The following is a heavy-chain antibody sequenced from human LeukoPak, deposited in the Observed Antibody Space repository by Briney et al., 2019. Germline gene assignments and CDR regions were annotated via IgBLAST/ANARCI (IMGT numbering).Heavy chain of an antibody. CDR1: GGSFSGHY. V-gene: IGHV4-34*01. CDR2: IHHIGST. D-gene: IGHD3-22*01. CDR3: ARGDLVTMMVVVITNPPHYFDY. Sequence: PSETLSLTCAVYGGSFSGHYWGWIRQPPGKGLEWIGSIHHIGSTYYNPSLKSRVTISLDTSKNQFSLKLSSVTAADTAVYYCARGDLVTMMVVVITNPPHYFDYWGQGTLVIVSS. J-gene: IGHJ4*02.